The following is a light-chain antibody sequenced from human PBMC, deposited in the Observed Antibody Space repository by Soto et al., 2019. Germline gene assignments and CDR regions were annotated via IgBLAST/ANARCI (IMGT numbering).Light chain of an antibody. Sequence: EIVLTQSPATLSLSPGERATLSCRASQSVGSYLAWYQQKPGQAPRLLIYDASNRATGIPARFSGSGSGTDFNITISSLEPEDFAVYYCQQRSNWPITFGQGTRLEIK. CDR2: DAS. CDR1: QSVGSY. J-gene: IGKJ5*01. V-gene: IGKV3-11*01. CDR3: QQRSNWPIT.